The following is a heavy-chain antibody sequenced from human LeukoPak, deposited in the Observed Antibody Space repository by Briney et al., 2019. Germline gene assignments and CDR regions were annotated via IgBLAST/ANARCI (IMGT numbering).Heavy chain of an antibody. CDR1: GGTFSSYA. D-gene: IGHD3-22*01. V-gene: IGHV1-69*13. Sequence: SVKVSCKASGGTFSSYAISWVRQAPGQGLEWMGGIIPIFGTANYAQKFQGRVTITADESTSTAYMELSSLRSEDTAVYYCARDGRSSGGDFDYWGQGTLVTVPS. CDR2: IIPIFGTA. J-gene: IGHJ4*02. CDR3: ARDGRSSGGDFDY.